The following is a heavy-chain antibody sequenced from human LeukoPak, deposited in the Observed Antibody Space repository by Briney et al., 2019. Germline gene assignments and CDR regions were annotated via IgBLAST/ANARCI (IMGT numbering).Heavy chain of an antibody. D-gene: IGHD3-3*01. CDR3: TRGAEWTRASEPLRAFDI. J-gene: IGHJ3*02. Sequence: PSETLSLTCTVSGGSISGSSYYWGWIRQPPGKGLEWIGSIYYSGSTYYNASLQSRVTISVDTSKNQFSLKLNSVTAADTAVYYCTRGAEWTRASEPLRAFDIWGQGTMVIVSS. CDR1: GGSISGSSYY. V-gene: IGHV4-39*07. CDR2: IYYSGST.